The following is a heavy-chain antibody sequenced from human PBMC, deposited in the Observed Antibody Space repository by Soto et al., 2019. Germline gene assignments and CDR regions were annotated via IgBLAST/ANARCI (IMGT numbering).Heavy chain of an antibody. CDR3: AVHYGSGSYYYYGMDV. CDR1: GFTFTSSA. Sequence: SVKVFCKASGFTFTSSAVQWVRQARGQRLEWIGWIVVGSGNTNYAQKFQERVTITRDMSTSTAYMELSSLRSEDTAVYYCAVHYGSGSYYYYGMDVWGQGTTVTVSS. D-gene: IGHD3-10*01. J-gene: IGHJ6*02. V-gene: IGHV1-58*01. CDR2: IVVGSGNT.